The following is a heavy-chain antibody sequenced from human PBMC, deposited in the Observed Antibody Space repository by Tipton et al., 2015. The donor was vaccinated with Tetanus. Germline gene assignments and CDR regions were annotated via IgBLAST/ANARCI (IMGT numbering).Heavy chain of an antibody. CDR3: ARDKVAEWLLSPVVGDYCYYGMDV. CDR2: ISSSSSTI. D-gene: IGHD3-3*01. CDR1: GFTFSSYS. V-gene: IGHV3-48*02. Sequence: SLRLSCAASGFTFSSYSMNWVRQAPGKGLEWVSYISSSSSTIYYADSVKGRFTISRDNAKNSLYLQMNSLRDEDTSVYYCARDKVAEWLLSPVVGDYCYYGMDVWGQGTTVTVSS. J-gene: IGHJ6*02.